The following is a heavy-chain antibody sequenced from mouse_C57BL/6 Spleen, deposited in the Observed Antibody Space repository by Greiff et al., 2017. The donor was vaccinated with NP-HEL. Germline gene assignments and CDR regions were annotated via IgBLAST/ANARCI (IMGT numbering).Heavy chain of an antibody. J-gene: IGHJ3*01. CDR2: ISYDGSN. Sequence: EVKLQESGPGLVKPSQSLSLTCSVTGYSITSGYYWNWIRQFPGNKLEWMGYISYDGSNNYNPSLKNRISITRDTSKNQFFLKLNSVTTEDTATYYCASDYDPWFAYWGQGTLVTVSA. CDR1: GYSITSGYY. CDR3: ASDYDPWFAY. V-gene: IGHV3-6*01. D-gene: IGHD2-12*01.